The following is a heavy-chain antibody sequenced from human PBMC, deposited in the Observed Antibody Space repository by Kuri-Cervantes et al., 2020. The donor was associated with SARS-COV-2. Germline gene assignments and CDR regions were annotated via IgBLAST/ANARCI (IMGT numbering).Heavy chain of an antibody. CDR2: IYYSGST. Sequence: SETLSLTCTVSGGSISSSLYYWGWVRQPPGQGLEWIGSIYYSGSTYYNPSLNSRVTISVDTSKNQFSLKLTSVTAADTAVYYRVRVDCSAGTCYRRSFDYWGRGTLVTVSS. CDR1: GGSISSSLYY. J-gene: IGHJ4*02. V-gene: IGHV4-39*01. CDR3: VRVDCSAGTCYRRSFDY. D-gene: IGHD2-15*01.